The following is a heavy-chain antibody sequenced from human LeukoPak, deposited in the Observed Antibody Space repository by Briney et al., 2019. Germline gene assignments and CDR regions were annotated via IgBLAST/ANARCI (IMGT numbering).Heavy chain of an antibody. Sequence: GASVKVSCKASGGTFSSYAISWVRQAPGQGLEWMGGIIPIFGAANYAQKFRGRVTITTDESTSTAYMELSSLRSEDTAVYYCARDRKSQGETYYYYCMDVWGKGTTVTVSS. D-gene: IGHD3-16*01. CDR2: IIPIFGAA. CDR1: GGTFSSYA. V-gene: IGHV1-69*05. CDR3: ARDRKSQGETYYYYCMDV. J-gene: IGHJ6*03.